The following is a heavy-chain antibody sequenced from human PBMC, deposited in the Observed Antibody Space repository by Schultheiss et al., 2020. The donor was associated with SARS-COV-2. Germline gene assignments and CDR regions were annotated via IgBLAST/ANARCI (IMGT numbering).Heavy chain of an antibody. CDR2: VYRTGTT. J-gene: IGHJ4*02. V-gene: IGHV4-38-2*02. D-gene: IGHD2-15*01. CDR3: AAASRAVVVVAADY. CDR1: GHSISSGYY. Sequence: SETLSLTCTVSGHSISSGYYWGWIRQPPGKGLEWIGSVYRTGTTYYNPSLKSRVAISVDTSKSQFSLKLNSVTAADTAIYYCAAASRAVVVVAADYWGQGTLVTVSS.